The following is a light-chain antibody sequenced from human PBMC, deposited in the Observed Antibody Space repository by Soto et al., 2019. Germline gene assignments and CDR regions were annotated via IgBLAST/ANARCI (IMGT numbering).Light chain of an antibody. CDR2: WAS. CDR3: QQYYSTPWT. CDR1: QSVLYDSNNKNY. J-gene: IGKJ1*01. Sequence: LITRSPDSLFFFLAERAPINCKSSQSVLYDSNNKNYLAWYQHKPGQPPKLLIYWASTRESGVPDRFSGSGSGTDFTLTISSLQAEDVAVYYCQQYYSTPWTFGQGTKVDIK. V-gene: IGKV4-1*01.